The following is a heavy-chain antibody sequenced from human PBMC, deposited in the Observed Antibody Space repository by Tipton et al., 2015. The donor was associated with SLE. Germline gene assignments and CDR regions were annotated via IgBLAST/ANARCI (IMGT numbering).Heavy chain of an antibody. V-gene: IGHV3-74*01. D-gene: IGHD3-9*01. CDR1: GGSISSGGYY. Sequence: LSLTCTVSGGSISSGGYYWSWIRQHPGKGLEWVSRINSDGSSTSYADSVKGRFTISRDNAKNTLYLQMNSLRAEDTAVYYCARGGYDILTGYSDYWGQGTLVTVSS. J-gene: IGHJ4*02. CDR2: INSDGSST. CDR3: ARGGYDILTGYSDY.